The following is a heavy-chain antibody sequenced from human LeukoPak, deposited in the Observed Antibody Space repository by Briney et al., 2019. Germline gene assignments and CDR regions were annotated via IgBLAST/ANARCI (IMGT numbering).Heavy chain of an antibody. CDR2: INHSGST. J-gene: IGHJ4*02. CDR1: GGSISSTNW. CDR3: ARSYYDFWSGYSSHFDY. D-gene: IGHD3-3*01. V-gene: IGHV4-4*02. Sequence: SETLSLTCTVSGGSISSTNWWSWVRQPPGKGLEWIGEINHSGSTNYNPSLKSRVTISVDTSKNQFSLKLSSVTAADTAVYYCARSYYDFWSGYSSHFDYWGQGTLVTVSS.